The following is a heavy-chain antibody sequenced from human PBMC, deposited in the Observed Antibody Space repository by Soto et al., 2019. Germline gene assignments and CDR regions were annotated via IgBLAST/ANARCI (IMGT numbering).Heavy chain of an antibody. V-gene: IGHV3-72*01. J-gene: IGHJ4*02. CDR2: SRPKANSYTT. D-gene: IGHD2-15*01. CDR1: GFTFSDHY. Sequence: GGSLRLSCAAAGFTFSDHYMDWVRQAPGRGLEWVGRSRPKANSYTTEYAASVKGRFTISRDDSENSLYLQMNSLKSEDTAMYFCTSFLCSRGNCKPFDYWGQGTLVTVSS. CDR3: TSFLCSRGNCKPFDY.